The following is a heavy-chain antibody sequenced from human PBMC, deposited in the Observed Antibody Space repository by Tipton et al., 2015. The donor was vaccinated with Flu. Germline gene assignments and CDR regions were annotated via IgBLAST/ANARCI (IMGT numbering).Heavy chain of an antibody. Sequence: TLSLTCTVSGGSVVSGGYYWTWIRQRPGKGLEWIGYINYSKTSYFNPSLKSRVTMSVDTSNNQVSLTLSSVTAADTAVYYCARRDYSNYVSDPKNWFDRWGRGTLVTVSS. CDR1: GGSVVSGGYY. J-gene: IGHJ5*02. D-gene: IGHD4-11*01. V-gene: IGHV4-30-4*08. CDR3: ARRDYSNYVSDPKNWFDR. CDR2: INYSKTS.